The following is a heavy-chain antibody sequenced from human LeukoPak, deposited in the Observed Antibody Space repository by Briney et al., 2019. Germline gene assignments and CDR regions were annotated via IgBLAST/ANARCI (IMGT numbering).Heavy chain of an antibody. CDR2: ISASNGKT. J-gene: IGHJ4*02. Sequence: ASVKVSCKASGYTFSNYGITWVRRAPGQGLECMGWISASNGKTNYAQKLQGRVTMTTDTSTRTAYMELRNLRSDDTAVYYCAKEAVPTYFDYWGQGTLVTVSS. CDR1: GYTFSNYG. V-gene: IGHV1-18*01. CDR3: AKEAVPTYFDY. D-gene: IGHD6-19*01.